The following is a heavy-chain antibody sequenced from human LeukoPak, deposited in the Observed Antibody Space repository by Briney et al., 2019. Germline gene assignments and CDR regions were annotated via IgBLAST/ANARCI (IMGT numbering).Heavy chain of an antibody. D-gene: IGHD6-19*01. V-gene: IGHV1-2*02. CDR3: ARVSVAADILFDI. CDR2: INPNSGGT. CDR1: GYTFTGYY. J-gene: IGHJ3*02. Sequence: VASVKVSCKASGYTFTGYYMHWVRQAPGQGLEWMGWINPNSGGTNYAQKFQGRVTMTRDTSISTAYMELSRLRSDDTAVYYCARVSVAADILFDIWGQGTMVTVSS.